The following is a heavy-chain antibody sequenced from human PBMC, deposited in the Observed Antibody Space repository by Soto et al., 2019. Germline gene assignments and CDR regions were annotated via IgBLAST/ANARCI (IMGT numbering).Heavy chain of an antibody. D-gene: IGHD3-22*01. CDR3: ARHRGDYYDSSGYFDY. CDR1: GGSISSSSYY. Sequence: QLQLQESGPGLVKPSETLSLSCTVSGGSISSSSYYWGWIRQPPGKGLEWIGSIYYTGNTYYDPSLKRRVTIFVDTSKHQYSLRLSSVTAADTAVYYCARHRGDYYDSSGYFDYWGQGTLVTVSS. J-gene: IGHJ4*02. V-gene: IGHV4-39*01. CDR2: IYYTGNT.